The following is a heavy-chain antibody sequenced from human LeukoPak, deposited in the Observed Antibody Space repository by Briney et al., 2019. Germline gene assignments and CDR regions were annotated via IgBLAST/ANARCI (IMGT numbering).Heavy chain of an antibody. V-gene: IGHV3-23*01. Sequence: GGSLRLSCAASGFTFSSYAMSWVRQAPGKGLEWVSTISVGGGSTYYGDSVKGRLTISRDNSKDTLYLQMNGLRVEDTAVYYCAKGGDLRTTVTFVHYWGQGTLVTVSS. CDR1: GFTFSSYA. CDR2: ISVGGGST. CDR3: AKGGDLRTTVTFVHY. J-gene: IGHJ4*02. D-gene: IGHD4-17*01.